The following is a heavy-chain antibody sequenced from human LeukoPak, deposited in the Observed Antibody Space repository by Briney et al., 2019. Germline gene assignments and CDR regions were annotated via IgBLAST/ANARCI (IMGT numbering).Heavy chain of an antibody. D-gene: IGHD3-10*01. V-gene: IGHV3-53*01. CDR3: ARVGGH. Sequence: GGSLRLSCTVSGFTVSSNSMSWVRQAPGKGLEWVSFIYSGGSTQYSDSVKGRFTISRDNSKNTLYLQMNSLRAEDTAVYYCARVGGHWGQGTLVTVSS. CDR2: IYSGGST. CDR1: GFTVSSNS. J-gene: IGHJ4*02.